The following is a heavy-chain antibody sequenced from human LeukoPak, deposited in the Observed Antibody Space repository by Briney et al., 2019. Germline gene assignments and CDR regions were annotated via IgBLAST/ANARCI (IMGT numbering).Heavy chain of an antibody. V-gene: IGHV3-48*04. CDR3: AQDRGNYFKTGYFDF. CDR2: ISSSSTI. J-gene: IGHJ4*02. CDR1: GFTFSSYS. Sequence: GGSLRLSCAASGFTFSSYSMNWVRQAPGKGLEWVSYISSSSTIYYADSVKGRFTISRDNAKNSLYLQMNSLTVEDTAVYYCAQDRGNYFKTGYFDFWGQETLVTVSS. D-gene: IGHD1-26*01.